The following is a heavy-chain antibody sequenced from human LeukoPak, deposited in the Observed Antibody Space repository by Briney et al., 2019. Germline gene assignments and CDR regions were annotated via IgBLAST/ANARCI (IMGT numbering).Heavy chain of an antibody. CDR3: AKGVGAASGDDAFDI. CDR1: GFTFDDYA. Sequence: GRSLRLSCAASGFTFDDYAMHWVRQAPGKGLEWVSGISWNSGSIGYADSVKGRFTISRDNAKNSLYLQMNSLRAEDMALYHCAKGVGAASGDDAFDIWGQGTMVTVSS. CDR2: ISWNSGSI. J-gene: IGHJ3*02. V-gene: IGHV3-9*03. D-gene: IGHD1-26*01.